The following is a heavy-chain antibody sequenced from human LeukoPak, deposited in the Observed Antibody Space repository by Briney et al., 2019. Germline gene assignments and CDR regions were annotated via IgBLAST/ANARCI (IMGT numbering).Heavy chain of an antibody. Sequence: PSETLSLTCTVSGDSINSLDLWSWVRQPSGKGLEWIGEMYLSGTTHSNPSVKSRVTISIDKSENQFFLNLSSVTAADTAVYYCAGLVGRYSSGLYYYYFDYWGQGTLVTVSS. D-gene: IGHD3-22*01. V-gene: IGHV4-4*02. CDR3: AGLVGRYSSGLYYYYFDY. CDR1: GDSINSLDL. CDR2: MYLSGTT. J-gene: IGHJ4*02.